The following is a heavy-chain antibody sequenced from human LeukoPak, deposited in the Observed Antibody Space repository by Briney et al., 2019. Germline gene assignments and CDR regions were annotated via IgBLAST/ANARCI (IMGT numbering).Heavy chain of an antibody. CDR3: ARETAMISTWSAFDY. D-gene: IGHD5-18*01. Sequence: SETLSLTCSVSGGSVSSGSFYWSWIRQPPGKGLKWIGYIYYSGRTFYNPSLKSRVTISVDTSKNQFSLKLSSVTAADTAVYYCARETAMISTWSAFDYWGQGILVTVSS. CDR1: GGSVSSGSFY. J-gene: IGHJ4*02. V-gene: IGHV4-61*01. CDR2: IYYSGRT.